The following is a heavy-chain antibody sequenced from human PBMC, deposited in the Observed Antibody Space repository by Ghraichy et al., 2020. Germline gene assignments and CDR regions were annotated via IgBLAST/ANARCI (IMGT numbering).Heavy chain of an antibody. Sequence: SETLSLTCTVSGGSISSSSYYWGWIRQPPGKGLEWIGSIYYSGSTYYNPSLKSRVTISVDTSKNQFSLKLSSVTAADTAVYYCARGREDPDYYDSSGYLDYWGQGTLVTVSS. CDR1: GGSISSSSYY. CDR3: ARGREDPDYYDSSGYLDY. CDR2: IYYSGST. D-gene: IGHD3-22*01. V-gene: IGHV4-39*07. J-gene: IGHJ4*02.